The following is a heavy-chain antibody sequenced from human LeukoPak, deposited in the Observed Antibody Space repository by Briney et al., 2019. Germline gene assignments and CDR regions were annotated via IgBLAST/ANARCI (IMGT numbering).Heavy chain of an antibody. J-gene: IGHJ5*02. CDR3: ARGFGSGTSPIDL. CDR1: GRSIRSVY. D-gene: IGHD3-10*01. CDR2: IYATDLT. V-gene: IGHV4-4*07. Sequence: PSETLSLTCTVSGRSIRSVYWNWIRQSARKGLEWIGRIYATDLTNYNPSLKSRVTLSVDMSRNELSLTLKSVTAADTAVYYCARGFGSGTSPIDLWGQGALVTVSS.